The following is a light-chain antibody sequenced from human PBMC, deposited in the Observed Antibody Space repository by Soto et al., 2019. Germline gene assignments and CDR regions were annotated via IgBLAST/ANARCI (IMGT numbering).Light chain of an antibody. CDR1: SSDVGSYNR. V-gene: IGLV2-18*02. J-gene: IGLJ2*01. CDR2: EVS. Sequence: QSALTQPPSVSGFPGQSVTISCTGTSSDVGSYNRVSWYQQPPGTAPKLMIYEVSNRPSGVPGRFSGSKSGNTASLTISGLQAEDEADYFCSSYTSSSTLRFGGGTKLTVL. CDR3: SSYTSSSTLR.